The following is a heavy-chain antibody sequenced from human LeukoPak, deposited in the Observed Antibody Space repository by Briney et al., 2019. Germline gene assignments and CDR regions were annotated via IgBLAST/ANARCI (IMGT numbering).Heavy chain of an antibody. J-gene: IGHJ4*02. CDR1: GGSISSYY. V-gene: IGHV4-59*08. Sequence: PSETLSLTCTVPGGSISSYYWSWIRQPPGKGLEWIGYIYYSGSTNYNPSLKSRVTISVDTSKSQFSLKLSSVTAADTAVYYCARQAPYPTFYFDYWGQGTLVTVSS. CDR2: IYYSGST. D-gene: IGHD3-16*01. CDR3: ARQAPYPTFYFDY.